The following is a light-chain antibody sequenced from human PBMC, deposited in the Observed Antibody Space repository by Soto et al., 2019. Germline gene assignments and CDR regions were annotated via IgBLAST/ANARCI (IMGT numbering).Light chain of an antibody. CDR3: QQRSNWPPGLT. Sequence: EIVLTQSPATLSLSPGEIATLSCRASQSISTYLAWYQQKPGQAPRLLIYDVSKRAAGVPARFSGNGSGTDFTLPISSLEPEDFAVYYCQQRSNWPPGLTFGGGTKVEI. CDR1: QSISTY. J-gene: IGKJ4*01. CDR2: DVS. V-gene: IGKV3-11*01.